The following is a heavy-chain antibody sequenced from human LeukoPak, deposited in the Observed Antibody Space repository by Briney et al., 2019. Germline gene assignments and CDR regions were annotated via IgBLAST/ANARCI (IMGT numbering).Heavy chain of an antibody. CDR2: IYTSGNT. CDR1: GGSINNYY. V-gene: IGHV4-4*07. Sequence: SETLSLTCTVSGGSINNYYWSWIRQPAGKGLEWIGRIYTSGNTNYNPSLKSRVTISVDTSKNQFSLKLISVTAADTAVYYCARVGSPYHFDYWGQGTLVTVSS. J-gene: IGHJ4*02. CDR3: ARVGSPYHFDY. D-gene: IGHD2-2*02.